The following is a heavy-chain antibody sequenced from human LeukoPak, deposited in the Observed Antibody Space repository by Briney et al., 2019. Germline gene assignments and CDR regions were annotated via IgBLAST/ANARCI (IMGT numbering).Heavy chain of an antibody. D-gene: IGHD3-9*01. Sequence: PSETLSLTCTVSGGSISSGDFYWSWIRQPPEKGLEYIGYIYHSGITFYNPSLRSRVTVSIDTSRNQFSLKLSSVTAADTAVYYCARDMADWWFDPWGQGTLVTVSS. CDR3: ARDMADWWFDP. V-gene: IGHV4-30-4*01. J-gene: IGHJ5*02. CDR2: IYHSGIT. CDR1: GGSISSGDFY.